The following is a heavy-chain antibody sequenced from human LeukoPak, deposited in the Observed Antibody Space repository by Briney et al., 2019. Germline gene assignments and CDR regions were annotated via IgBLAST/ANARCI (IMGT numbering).Heavy chain of an antibody. CDR3: ARGVIVGATMETFDY. J-gene: IGHJ4*02. Sequence: SSETLSLTCAVYGGSFSGYYWSWIRQPPGKGLEWIGEINHSGSTNYNPSLKSRVTISVDTSKNQFSLKLSSVTAADTAVYYCARGVIVGATMETFDYWGQGTLVTVSS. CDR2: INHSGST. CDR1: GGSFSGYY. D-gene: IGHD1-26*01. V-gene: IGHV4-34*01.